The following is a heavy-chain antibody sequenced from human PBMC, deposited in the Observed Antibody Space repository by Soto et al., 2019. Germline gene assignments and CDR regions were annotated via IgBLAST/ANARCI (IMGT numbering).Heavy chain of an antibody. CDR3: ARGGVSTRAFDY. D-gene: IGHD3-3*01. Sequence: GESLKISCKGSGYNFAGYWIAWVRQMPGKGLELMGIIYPSDSDTRYRPSFQGQVTISADKSISSAYLQWSSLRASDTAMYYCARGGVSTRAFDYWGQGTPITVSS. J-gene: IGHJ4*02. V-gene: IGHV5-51*01. CDR1: GYNFAGYW. CDR2: IYPSDSDT.